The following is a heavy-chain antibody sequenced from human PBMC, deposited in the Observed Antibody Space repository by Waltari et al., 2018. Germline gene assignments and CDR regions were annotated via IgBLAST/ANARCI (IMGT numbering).Heavy chain of an antibody. CDR2: ITSSSGTI. Sequence: EVKLVESGGGLVQPGGSLRLSCAASGFTFSSYSMNWVRQAPGKGLEWVSYITSSSGTIYEAGPVGGRFTISRDNAKNSLYLRMNSLRAEDTAVYECATINRGSYYFDDWGQGTLVTVSS. J-gene: IGHJ4*02. CDR3: ATINRGSYYFDD. CDR1: GFTFSSYS. V-gene: IGHV3-48*04. D-gene: IGHD3-10*01.